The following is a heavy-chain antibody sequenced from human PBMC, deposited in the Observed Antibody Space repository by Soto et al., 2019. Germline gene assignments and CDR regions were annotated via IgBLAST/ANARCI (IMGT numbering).Heavy chain of an antibody. D-gene: IGHD6-13*01. V-gene: IGHV4-61*01. CDR3: ARVLPGIAAAYDAFDV. J-gene: IGHJ3*01. CDR2: IYYDGGT. CDR1: GDSVISATYY. Sequence: SETLSLSCTVSGDSVISATYYWSWIRQPPGKGLEWIGYIYYDGGTTYNSSLKSRVTISTDTSRSQLSLQLTSATPADTAVYYCARVLPGIAAAYDAFDVWGRGTMVTVSS.